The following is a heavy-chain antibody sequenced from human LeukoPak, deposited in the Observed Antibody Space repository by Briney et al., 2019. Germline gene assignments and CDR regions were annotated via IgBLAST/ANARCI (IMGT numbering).Heavy chain of an antibody. Sequence: PSETLSLTCAVYGGSFSDYYWSWIRQPPGRGLEWIGEINHSGSTNYNPSLKSRVTISVDTSKNQFSLKLSSVTAADTAVYYCARGALRWGGDLDYWGQGTLVTVSS. J-gene: IGHJ4*02. CDR1: GGSFSDYY. CDR2: INHSGST. V-gene: IGHV4-34*01. D-gene: IGHD4-17*01. CDR3: ARGALRWGGDLDY.